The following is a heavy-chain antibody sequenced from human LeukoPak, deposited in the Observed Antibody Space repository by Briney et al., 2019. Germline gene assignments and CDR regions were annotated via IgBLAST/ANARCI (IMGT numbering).Heavy chain of an antibody. Sequence: SETLSLTCTVSGGSFSSYYWTWIRQSPGKGLEWIGSITYSGRTNYSPSLKSRVTISVDTSKNQFSLKLSSVTAADTAVYYCAALHGYFYYIDVWGKGTTVTVSS. J-gene: IGHJ6*03. CDR1: GGSFSSYY. V-gene: IGHV4-59*01. CDR2: ITYSGRT. CDR3: AALHGYFYYIDV.